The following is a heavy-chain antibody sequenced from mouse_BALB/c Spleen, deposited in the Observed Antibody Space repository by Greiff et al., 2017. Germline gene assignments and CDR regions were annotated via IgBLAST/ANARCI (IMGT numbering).Heavy chain of an antibody. Sequence: VQVVESGAELAKPGASVKMSCKASGYTFTSYWMHWVKQRPGQGLEWIGYINPSTGYTEYNQKFKDKATLTADKSSSTAYMQLSSPASEDSAVYYCARRGTSDYYAMDYWGQGTSVTVCS. CDR2: INPSTGYT. CDR1: GYTFTSYW. CDR3: ARRGTSDYYAMDY. V-gene: IGHV1-7*01. D-gene: IGHD2-14*01. J-gene: IGHJ4*01.